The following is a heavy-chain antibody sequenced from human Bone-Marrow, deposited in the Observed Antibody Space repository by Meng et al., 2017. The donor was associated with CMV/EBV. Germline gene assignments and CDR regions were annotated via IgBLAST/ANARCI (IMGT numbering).Heavy chain of an antibody. V-gene: IGHV4-34*01. CDR2: INHSGST. Sequence: SETLSLTCAVYGGSFSGYYWSWIRQPPGKGLEWIGEINHSGSTNYNPSLKSRVTISVDTYKNQFSLKLSSVTAADTAVYYCAAPYYYDSSGLVYWGQGTLVTVSS. D-gene: IGHD3-22*01. CDR1: GGSFSGYY. J-gene: IGHJ4*02. CDR3: AAPYYYDSSGLVY.